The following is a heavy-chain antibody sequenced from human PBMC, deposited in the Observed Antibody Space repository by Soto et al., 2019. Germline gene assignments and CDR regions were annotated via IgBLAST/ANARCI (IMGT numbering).Heavy chain of an antibody. V-gene: IGHV1-2*02. CDR1: GYTFTGYY. CDR2: INPNSGGT. CDR3: ARKGNVATTYYYYGMDV. Sequence: QVQLVQSGAEVKKPGASVKVSCKASGYTFTGYYMHWVRQAPGQGLEWMGWINPNSGGTNYAQKFQGRVTMTRDTSISKAYMELSRLRSDDTAVYYCARKGNVATTYYYYGMDVWGQGTTVTVSS. J-gene: IGHJ6*02. D-gene: IGHD5-12*01.